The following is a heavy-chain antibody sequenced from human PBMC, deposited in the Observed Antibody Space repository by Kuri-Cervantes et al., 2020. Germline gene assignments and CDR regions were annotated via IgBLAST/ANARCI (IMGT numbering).Heavy chain of an antibody. Sequence: ESLKISCAVYGGSFSGYYWSWIRQPPGKGLEWIGEINHSGSTNYNPSLKSRVTISVDTSKNQFSLKLSSVTAADTAVYYCARDNYQDEKDAFDIWGQGTRVTVSS. CDR3: ARDNYQDEKDAFDI. J-gene: IGHJ3*02. V-gene: IGHV4-34*01. CDR1: GGSFSGYY. D-gene: IGHD5-24*01. CDR2: INHSGST.